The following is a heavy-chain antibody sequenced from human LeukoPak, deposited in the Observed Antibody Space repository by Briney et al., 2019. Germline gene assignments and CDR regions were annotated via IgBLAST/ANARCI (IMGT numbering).Heavy chain of an antibody. V-gene: IGHV3-23*01. D-gene: IGHD5-12*01. Sequence: PGGSLRLSCAASGFTFSSYAMSWVRQAPGKGLEWVSASSGSGGSTYYADSVKGRFTISRDNSKNTLYLQMNSLRAEDTAVYYCAKAQRPNSGYLGFLVDYWGQGTLVTVSS. CDR2: SSGSGGST. J-gene: IGHJ4*02. CDR3: AKAQRPNSGYLGFLVDY. CDR1: GFTFSSYA.